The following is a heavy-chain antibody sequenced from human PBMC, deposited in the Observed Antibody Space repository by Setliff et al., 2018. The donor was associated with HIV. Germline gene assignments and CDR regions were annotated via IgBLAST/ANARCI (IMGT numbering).Heavy chain of an antibody. V-gene: IGHV1-2*06. CDR1: GYTFTGYY. CDR3: ARDRHYYDSSGYSN. CDR2: INPNSGGT. D-gene: IGHD3-22*01. Sequence: GASVKVSCKASGYTFTGYYMHWVRQAPGQGLEWMGRINPNSGGTNYAQKFQGRVTMTRDTSISTAYMELSRLRSDDTAVYYCARDRHYYDSSGYSNWGQGTLVTVSS. J-gene: IGHJ4*02.